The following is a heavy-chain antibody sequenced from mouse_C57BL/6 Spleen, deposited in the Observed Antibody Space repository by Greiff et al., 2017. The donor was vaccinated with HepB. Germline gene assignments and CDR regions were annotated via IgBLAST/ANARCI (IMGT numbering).Heavy chain of an antibody. CDR3: ARWSKWDAMDY. CDR2: IYPRDGST. J-gene: IGHJ4*01. Sequence: VQLQQSDAELVKPGASVNISCKVSGYTFPDHTIHWIKQRPEQGLEWIGYIYPRDGSTKHNEKFKGKATLTAAKSSSTAYMQLNSLTSEDSAVYVCARWSKWDAMDYWGQGTSVTVSS. CDR1: GYTFPDHT. V-gene: IGHV1-78*01. D-gene: IGHD2-5*01.